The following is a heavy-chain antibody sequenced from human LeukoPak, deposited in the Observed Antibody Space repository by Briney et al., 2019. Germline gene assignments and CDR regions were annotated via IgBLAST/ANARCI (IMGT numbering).Heavy chain of an antibody. V-gene: IGHV3-7*01. J-gene: IGHJ6*03. CDR2: IKHDGSEKQDGSEK. D-gene: IGHD5-24*01. CDR1: GFTFSQYW. CDR3: ARYRDGYNFPVADMDV. Sequence: GGSLRLSCAASGFTFSQYWMSWVRQAPGKGLEWVANIKHDGSEKQDGSEKNYVDSVKGRFTISRDNAKNSLYLQMNSLRAEDTAVYYCARYRDGYNFPVADMDVWGKGTTVTVSS.